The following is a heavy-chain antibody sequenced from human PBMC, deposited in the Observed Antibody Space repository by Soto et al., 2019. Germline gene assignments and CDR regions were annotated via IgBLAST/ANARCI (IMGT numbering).Heavy chain of an antibody. V-gene: IGHV4-39*01. J-gene: IGHJ4*02. D-gene: IGHD6-19*01. CDR1: GGSITSSSYY. CDR2: VYYSGNT. CDR3: ARPQYSSSYYFDH. Sequence: SGTLSLTCTVSGGSITSSSYYWGWIRQTPGKGLEWIGSVYYSGNTYYNPSLKSRVTISVDTSKNQFSLKVNSVTAADTAVYYCARPQYSSSYYFDHWGQGTLVTVSS.